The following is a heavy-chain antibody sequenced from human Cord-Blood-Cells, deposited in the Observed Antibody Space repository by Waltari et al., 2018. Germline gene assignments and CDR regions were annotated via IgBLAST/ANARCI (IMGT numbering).Heavy chain of an antibody. Sequence: QVQLVQSGAEVKKPGASVKVSCKASGYTFTSYDINWLRQATGQGLEWMGWMNPNSGNTGYAQKFQGRVTITRNTSISTAYMELSSLRSEDTAVYYCARGPPAYCGGDCYSDAFDIWGQGTMVTVSS. D-gene: IGHD2-21*01. CDR3: ARGPPAYCGGDCYSDAFDI. J-gene: IGHJ3*02. CDR1: GYTFTSYD. CDR2: MNPNSGNT. V-gene: IGHV1-8*03.